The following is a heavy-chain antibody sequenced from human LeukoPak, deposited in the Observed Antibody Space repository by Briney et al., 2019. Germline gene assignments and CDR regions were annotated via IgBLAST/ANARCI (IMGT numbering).Heavy chain of an antibody. V-gene: IGHV3-48*01. CDR1: GFTFSSYS. Sequence: PGGSLRLSCAASGFTFSSYSMKWVRQAPGKGLEWVSYISDRSAMYYADSVRGRFTISRENAKNSLFLQMNSLRAEDTAVYYWARDGGYSGYDADCWGQGTLVTVSS. CDR3: ARDGGYSGYDADC. CDR2: ISDRSAM. J-gene: IGHJ4*02. D-gene: IGHD5-12*01.